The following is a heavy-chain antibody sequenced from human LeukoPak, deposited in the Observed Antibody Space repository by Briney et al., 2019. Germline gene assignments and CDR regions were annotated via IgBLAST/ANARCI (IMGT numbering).Heavy chain of an antibody. CDR3: ARGYIVYSWIHSGSYYWFDP. CDR2: IYYSGST. Sequence: SETLSLTCTVSGYSISGGYYWGWIRQPPGKGLEWIGTIYYSGSTNYNPSLKSRVTISVDTSKNQFSLKLSSVTAADTAVYYCARGYIVYSWIHSGSYYWFDPWGQGTLVTVSS. D-gene: IGHD1-26*01. CDR1: GYSISGGYY. J-gene: IGHJ5*02. V-gene: IGHV4-38-2*02.